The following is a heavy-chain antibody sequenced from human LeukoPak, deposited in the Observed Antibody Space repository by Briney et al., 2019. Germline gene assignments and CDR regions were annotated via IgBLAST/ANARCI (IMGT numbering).Heavy chain of an antibody. CDR2: ISSSSNTI. CDR3: ASGATIFGAIVDSFDI. V-gene: IGHV3-48*01. Sequence: RGSLRLSCAASGFTFSSYSMNWVRQAPGKGLEWVSYISSSSNTIKYADSVKGRFTISRDNAKNSLYLQMNSLGVEDTAVYYCASGATIFGAIVDSFDIWGQGTMVTVSS. D-gene: IGHD3-3*02. CDR1: GFTFSSYS. J-gene: IGHJ3*02.